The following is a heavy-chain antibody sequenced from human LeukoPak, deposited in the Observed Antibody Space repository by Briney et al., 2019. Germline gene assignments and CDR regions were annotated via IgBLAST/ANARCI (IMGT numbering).Heavy chain of an antibody. D-gene: IGHD4-17*01. CDR2: ISYYGSNK. V-gene: IGHV3-30*04. J-gene: IGHJ4*02. Sequence: GGSLRLSCAASGFTFSSYAMHWVRQAPGKGLEWLAVISYYGSNKYYADSVRGRFTISRDNSKNTLYLQMNSLRAEDTAVYYCARDPTTVSNQPQYYFDYWGQGTLVTVSS. CDR1: GFTFSSYA. CDR3: ARDPTTVSNQPQYYFDY.